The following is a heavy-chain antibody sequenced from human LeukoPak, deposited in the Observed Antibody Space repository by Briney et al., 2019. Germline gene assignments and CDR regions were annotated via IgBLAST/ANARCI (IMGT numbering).Heavy chain of an antibody. CDR1: GGSGSSDS. D-gene: IGHD5-24*01. CDR2: ISYSGST. J-gene: IGHJ4*02. V-gene: IGHV4-59*02. Sequence: SETLSLTCTVSGGSGSSDSWSWIRQPPGQGLEWIGYISYSGSTSYNPSLKSRVTISVDPSKSQLSLKLRSVTAADTAVYYCAGHVRSGYNFLDYWGQGNLVTVSS. CDR3: AGHVRSGYNFLDY.